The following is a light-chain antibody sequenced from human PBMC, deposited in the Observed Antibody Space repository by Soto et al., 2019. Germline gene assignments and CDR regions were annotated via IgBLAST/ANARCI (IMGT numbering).Light chain of an antibody. J-gene: IGLJ2*01. V-gene: IGLV2-14*03. CDR1: SSNIGSYNF. CDR2: DVS. Sequence: QSALTQPASVSGSPGQSITISCSGTSSNIGSYNFVSWYQQYPGKAPKLLIYDVSHRPSGVSNRFSGSKSGNTASLAISGLQDEDEADYYCSSFTTTSTRIFGGGTQLTVL. CDR3: SSFTTTSTRI.